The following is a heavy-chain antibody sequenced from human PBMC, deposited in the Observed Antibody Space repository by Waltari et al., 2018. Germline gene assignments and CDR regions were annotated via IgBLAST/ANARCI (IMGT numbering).Heavy chain of an antibody. J-gene: IGHJ6*03. CDR3: ARGVYRRERNLGGYYYYYMDV. Sequence: QVQLQQWGAGLLKPSETLSLTCAVYGGSFSGYYWSWIRQPPGKGLEWIGEINHSGSTNYNPSLKSRVTISVDTSKNQFSLKLSSVTAADTAVYYCARGVYRRERNLGGYYYYYMDVWGKGTXVTVSS. CDR1: GGSFSGYY. D-gene: IGHD1-20*01. CDR2: INHSGST. V-gene: IGHV4-34*01.